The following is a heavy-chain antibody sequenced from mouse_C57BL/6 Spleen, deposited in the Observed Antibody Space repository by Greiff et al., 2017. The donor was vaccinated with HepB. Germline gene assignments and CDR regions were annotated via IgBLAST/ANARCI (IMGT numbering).Heavy chain of an antibody. CDR1: GFTFSSYG. CDR2: ISSGGSYT. CDR3: ARTITTVGAGDYFDD. D-gene: IGHD1-1*01. V-gene: IGHV5-6*01. Sequence: VQLKDSGGDLVKPGGSLKLSCAASGFTFSSYGMSWVRQTPDKRLEWVATISSGGSYTYYSDSVKGRFTIFRDNAKNTLYLQMSSLKSEDTAMYYCARTITTVGAGDYFDDGGQGTTLTVAS. J-gene: IGHJ2*01.